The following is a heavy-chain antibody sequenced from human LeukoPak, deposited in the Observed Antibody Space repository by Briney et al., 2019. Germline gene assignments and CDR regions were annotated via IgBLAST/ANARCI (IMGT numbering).Heavy chain of an antibody. CDR1: GGSFSGYY. Sequence: SETLSITCAVYGGSFSGYYWSWIRQPPGKGLEWIVGINHSGSTNYNPSLKSRVTISVDASKNQFSLNLSSVTAADTAVYYCARGSVGAAPYAYWGQGTLVTVSS. V-gene: IGHV4-34*01. CDR3: ARGSVGAAPYAY. J-gene: IGHJ4*02. D-gene: IGHD6-13*01. CDR2: INHSGST.